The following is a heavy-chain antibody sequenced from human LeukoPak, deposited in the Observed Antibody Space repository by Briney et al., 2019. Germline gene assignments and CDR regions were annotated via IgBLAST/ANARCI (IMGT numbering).Heavy chain of an antibody. J-gene: IGHJ4*02. V-gene: IGHV1-18*01. CDR2: ISADNGNT. CDR3: ARDAKGVAGAGFGY. D-gene: IGHD6-19*01. CDR1: GYTFTSYG. Sequence: GASVKVSCKASGYTFTSYGISWVRQAPGQGLEWMGWISADNGNTNYAQKFQGRVTMTTDTSTSTAYMELRSLRSDDTAVYYCARDAKGVAGAGFGYWGRGTLVTVPS.